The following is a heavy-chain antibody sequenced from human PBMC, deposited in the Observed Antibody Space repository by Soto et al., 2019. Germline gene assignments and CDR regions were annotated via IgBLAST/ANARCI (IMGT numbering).Heavy chain of an antibody. CDR3: AKDLDFSSGFYYGMDV. V-gene: IGHV3-23*01. D-gene: IGHD6-19*01. CDR1: GFTFSSYA. CDR2: ISGSGGST. Sequence: RLSCAASGFTFSSYAMSWVRQAPGKGLEWVSAISGSGGSTYYADSVKGRFTISRDNSKNTLYLQMNSLRAEDTAVYYCAKDLDFSSGFYYGMDVWGQGTTVTVSS. J-gene: IGHJ6*02.